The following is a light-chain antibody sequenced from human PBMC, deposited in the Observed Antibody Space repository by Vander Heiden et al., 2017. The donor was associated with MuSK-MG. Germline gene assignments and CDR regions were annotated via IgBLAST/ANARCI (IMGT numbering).Light chain of an antibody. CDR2: DDS. V-gene: IGLV3-21*02. Sequence: SYVLTQPPSVSVAPGQTARITCGGNNSGSKSVHWDQQKPGQAPVVVVYDDSDQPSGIPERFSGSNSGNTATLTISRVEAGDEADYYCQVWDRSSDLVVFGGGTRLTVL. CDR3: QVWDRSSDLVV. J-gene: IGLJ2*01. CDR1: NSGSKS.